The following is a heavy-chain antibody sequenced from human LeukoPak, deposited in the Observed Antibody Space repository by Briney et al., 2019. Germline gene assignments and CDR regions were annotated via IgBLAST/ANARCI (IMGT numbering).Heavy chain of an antibody. CDR3: ARGLSSRAWFPI. CDR1: GGSFSGYY. Sequence: NPSETLSLTCAVYGGSFSGYYWSWIRQPPGKGLEWIGEINHSGSTNYNPSLKSRVTISVDTSKNQFSLKLSSVTAADTAVYYCARGLSSRAWFPIWGQGTMVTVSS. D-gene: IGHD3-10*01. V-gene: IGHV4-34*01. J-gene: IGHJ3*02. CDR2: INHSGST.